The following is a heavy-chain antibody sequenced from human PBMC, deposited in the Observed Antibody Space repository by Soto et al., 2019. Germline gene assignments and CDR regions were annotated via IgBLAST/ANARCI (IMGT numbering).Heavy chain of an antibody. Sequence: GSLRLSCAASGFTFNRYSMNWVRQAPGKGLEWVSSVTSSSSSMLYADSVKGRFTISRDDAKDSLFLQMNSLRADDTAVYYCAREADFASSGYVLDYWGQGXLVTVSS. V-gene: IGHV3-21*01. D-gene: IGHD3-22*01. CDR1: GFTFNRYS. CDR3: AREADFASSGYVLDY. CDR2: VTSSSSSM. J-gene: IGHJ4*02.